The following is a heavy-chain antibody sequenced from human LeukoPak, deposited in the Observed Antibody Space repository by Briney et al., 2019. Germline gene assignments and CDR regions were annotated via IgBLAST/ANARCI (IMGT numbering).Heavy chain of an antibody. Sequence: GESLKISCKGSGYSFTSYWIGWVRQMPGKGLEWMGIIYPGDSDTRYSPSFQGQVTISADKSISTAYLQWSSLKASDTAMYYCARLWERGYSYGARFDPWGQGTLVTVSS. V-gene: IGHV5-51*01. CDR2: IYPGDSDT. CDR1: GYSFTSYW. CDR3: ARLWERGYSYGARFDP. D-gene: IGHD5-18*01. J-gene: IGHJ5*02.